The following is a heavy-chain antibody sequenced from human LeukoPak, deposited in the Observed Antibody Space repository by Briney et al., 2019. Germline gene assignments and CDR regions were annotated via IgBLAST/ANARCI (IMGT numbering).Heavy chain of an antibody. Sequence: EPGGSLRLSCAASGFTFSSYDMHWVRQATGKGLEWVSAIGTAGDTYYPGSVKGRFTISRENAKNSLYLQMNSLRAEDTAVYYCARAEQWLVFNYWSQGTLVTVSS. J-gene: IGHJ4*02. CDR3: ARAEQWLVFNY. CDR2: IGTAGDT. V-gene: IGHV3-13*01. D-gene: IGHD6-19*01. CDR1: GFTFSSYD.